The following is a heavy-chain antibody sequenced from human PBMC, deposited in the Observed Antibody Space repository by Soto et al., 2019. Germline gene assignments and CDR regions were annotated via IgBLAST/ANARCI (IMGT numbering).Heavy chain of an antibody. V-gene: IGHV1-46*03. CDR3: ARSAMGGGAALDV. J-gene: IGHJ3*01. D-gene: IGHD2-2*01. CDR2: INPSGGGP. Sequence: QVQLMQSGAEVKQPGASVKVSCKASGYTFTNYYMHWVRQVPGQGLEWMGIINPSGGGPAHAQNVRGRLTTTSDTSATTIYMELNSLRSEATAVYFCARSAMGGGAALDVWGQGTMVTVSS. CDR1: GYTFTNYY.